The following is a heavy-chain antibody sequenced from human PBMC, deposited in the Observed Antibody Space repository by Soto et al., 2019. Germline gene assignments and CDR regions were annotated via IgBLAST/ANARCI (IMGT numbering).Heavy chain of an antibody. J-gene: IGHJ6*02. CDR2: IYHSGSS. Sequence: SETLSLTCAVSGGSISSGGYSWTWVRQPPGRGLEWIGYIYHSGSSYYNPSLKSRVTISVDRSKNQFSLKLSSVTAADTAVYYCARAHYGDYGYGMDVWGQGTTVTVSS. CDR3: ARAHYGDYGYGMDV. V-gene: IGHV4-30-2*01. CDR1: GGSISSGGYS. D-gene: IGHD4-17*01.